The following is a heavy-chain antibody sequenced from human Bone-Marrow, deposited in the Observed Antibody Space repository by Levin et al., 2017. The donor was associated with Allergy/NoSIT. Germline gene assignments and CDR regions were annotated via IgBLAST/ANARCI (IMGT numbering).Heavy chain of an antibody. J-gene: IGHJ6*02. CDR1: GFTFTDAW. D-gene: IGHD3-10*01. V-gene: IGHV3-15*01. Sequence: GGSLRLSCAASGFTFTDAWMSWVRQAPGKGLEWVGHIKSKPDGGTTDYAATVKGRFTISRHDSKNTLYLQMNSLKTEETAVYYCSTDQRGSQITGYYYGLDVWGQGTTVTVSS. CDR3: STDQRGSQITGYYYGLDV. CDR2: IKSKPDGGTT.